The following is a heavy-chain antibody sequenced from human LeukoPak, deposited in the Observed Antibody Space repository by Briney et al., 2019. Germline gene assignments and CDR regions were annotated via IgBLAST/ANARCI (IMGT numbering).Heavy chain of an antibody. Sequence: GGSLRLSCAASGFTFSSYWMTWVRQAPGKGLEWVSPIVGSGGTTYYADSVKGRFTISRDNSKNTLYLQMNSLRAEDTALYYCAKYGENSLFDYWGQGTLVTVSS. CDR3: AKYGENSLFDY. V-gene: IGHV3-23*01. J-gene: IGHJ4*02. D-gene: IGHD7-27*01. CDR1: GFTFSSYW. CDR2: IVGSGGTT.